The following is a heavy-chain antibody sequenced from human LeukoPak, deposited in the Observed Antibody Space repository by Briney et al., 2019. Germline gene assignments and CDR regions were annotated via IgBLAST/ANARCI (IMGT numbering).Heavy chain of an antibody. CDR2: ISAYNGDT. CDR1: GFTFNKYG. CDR3: ARVFSKTSGMKVVLDY. J-gene: IGHJ4*01. D-gene: IGHD1-14*01. V-gene: IGHV1-18*04. Sequence: ASVKVSYKASGFTFNKYGISCVRQDPGQALEWLGWISAYNGDTKYTQKFQGRFTMTKDTYESTAYMELRSVTSDDTSVYYCARVFSKTSGMKVVLDYWGQGTLVAVSS.